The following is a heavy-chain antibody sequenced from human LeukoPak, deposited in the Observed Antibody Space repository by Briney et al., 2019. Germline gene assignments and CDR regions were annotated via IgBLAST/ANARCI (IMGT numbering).Heavy chain of an antibody. CDR3: ARRRQWLEHPNWFDP. CDR1: GGTFSSYA. J-gene: IGHJ5*02. CDR2: MNPNSGNT. V-gene: IGHV1-8*02. Sequence: ASVKVSCKASGGTFSSYAISWVRQAPGQGLEWMGWMNPNSGNTGYAQKFRGRVTMTRNTSISTAYMELSSLRSEDTAVYYCARRRQWLEHPNWFDPWGQGTLVTVSS. D-gene: IGHD6-19*01.